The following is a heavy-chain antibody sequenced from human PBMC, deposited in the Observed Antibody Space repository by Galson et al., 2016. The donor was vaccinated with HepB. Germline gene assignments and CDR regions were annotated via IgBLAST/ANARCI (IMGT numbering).Heavy chain of an antibody. CDR3: ARDSRSHGMAAADP. CDR1: GGSMRGYY. J-gene: IGHJ5*02. V-gene: IGHV4-59*06. Sequence: ETLSLTCTVSGGSMRGYYWSWVRQSPGKGLEWIGYIYYSGSTYYNPSLKSRVTISIDTSKNQFSLKLISVTAADTAVYYCARDSRSHGMAAADPWGQGTLVTVSS. D-gene: IGHD6-13*01. CDR2: IYYSGST.